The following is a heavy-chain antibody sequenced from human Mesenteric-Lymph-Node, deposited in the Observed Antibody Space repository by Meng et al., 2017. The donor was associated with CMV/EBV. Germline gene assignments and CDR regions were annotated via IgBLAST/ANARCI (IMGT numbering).Heavy chain of an antibody. D-gene: IGHD1-1*01. CDR1: VGSFSGYY. J-gene: IGHJ5*02. CDR2: INHSGST. V-gene: IGHV4-34*01. CDR3: ARGRRERFTAGGWFDP. Sequence: YVGSFSGYYWSWIRQPPGKGLEWIGEINHSGSTNYNPSLKSRVTISVDTSKNQFSLKLSSVTAADTAVYYCARGRRERFTAGGWFDPWGQGTLVTVSS.